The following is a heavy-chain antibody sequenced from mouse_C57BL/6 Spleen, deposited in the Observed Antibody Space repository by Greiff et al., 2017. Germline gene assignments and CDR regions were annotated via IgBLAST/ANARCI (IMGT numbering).Heavy chain of an antibody. CDR1: GYTFTSYW. J-gene: IGHJ3*01. V-gene: IGHV1-52*01. Sequence: VQLQQPGAELVRPGSSVKLSCKASGYTFTSYWMHWVKQRPIQGLEWIGNIDPSDGGTHYNQKFKDKATLTVDKSSSTVYMQLSSLTSEDSAVYYCARSGDGYGRFAYWGQGTLVTVSA. D-gene: IGHD2-3*01. CDR2: IDPSDGGT. CDR3: ARSGDGYGRFAY.